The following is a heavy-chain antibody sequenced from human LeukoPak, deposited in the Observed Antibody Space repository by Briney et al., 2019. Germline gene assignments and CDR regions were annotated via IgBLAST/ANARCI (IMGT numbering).Heavy chain of an antibody. D-gene: IGHD2-8*01. Sequence: GGSLRLSCAASGFPFSKYGMHWVRQAPGKGLEWLAYMQFDGNNEKYGDSAKGRFTISRDNSKNTLYLQMDSLKEEDTAVYYCAKKMTGNGDRLDYWGQGTLLTVSS. CDR2: MQFDGNNE. CDR1: GFPFSKYG. J-gene: IGHJ4*02. V-gene: IGHV3-30*02. CDR3: AKKMTGNGDRLDY.